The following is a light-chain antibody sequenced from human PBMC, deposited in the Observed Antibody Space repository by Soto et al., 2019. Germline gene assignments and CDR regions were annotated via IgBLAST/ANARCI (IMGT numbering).Light chain of an antibody. Sequence: DIQMTQSPSSLSASVGDRVTITCRASQGISSWLAWYQQKPEKAPKSLIYGASNLQSGVPSRFSGSGSGTDFTLTISNLQPEDFATYYCQQYNTYPLTFGVGTKVESK. CDR2: GAS. J-gene: IGKJ4*01. V-gene: IGKV1D-16*01. CDR1: QGISSW. CDR3: QQYNTYPLT.